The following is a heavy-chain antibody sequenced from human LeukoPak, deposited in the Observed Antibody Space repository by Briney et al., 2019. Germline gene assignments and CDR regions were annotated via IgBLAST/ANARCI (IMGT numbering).Heavy chain of an antibody. Sequence: SQTLSLTCTVSGGSISSGGYYWSWIRQHPGKGLEWIGYTYYSGSTYYNPSLKSRVTISVDTSKNQSSLKLSSVTAADTAVYYCARDYAVVFDPWGQGTLVTVSS. J-gene: IGHJ5*02. CDR2: TYYSGST. CDR3: ARDYAVVFDP. D-gene: IGHD3-16*01. V-gene: IGHV4-31*03. CDR1: GGSISSGGYY.